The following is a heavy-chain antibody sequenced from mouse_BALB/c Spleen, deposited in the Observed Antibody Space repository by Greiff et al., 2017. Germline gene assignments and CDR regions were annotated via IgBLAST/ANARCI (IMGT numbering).Heavy chain of an antibody. CDR2: ISSGGGNT. J-gene: IGHJ3*01. Sequence: EVQGVESGGGLVKPGGSLKLSCAASGFTFSSYTMSWVRQTPEKRLEWVATISSGGGNTYYPDSVKGRFTISRDNAKNNLYLQMSSLRSEDTALYYCARYDYDEAYWGQGTLVTVSA. V-gene: IGHV5-9*03. CDR1: GFTFSSYT. D-gene: IGHD2-4*01. CDR3: ARYDYDEAY.